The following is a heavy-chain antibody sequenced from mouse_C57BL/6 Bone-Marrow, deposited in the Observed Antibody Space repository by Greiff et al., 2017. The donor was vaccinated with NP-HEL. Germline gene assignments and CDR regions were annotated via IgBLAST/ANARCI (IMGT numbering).Heavy chain of an antibody. J-gene: IGHJ2*01. Sequence: QVQLQQSGAELARPGASVKLSCTASGYTFTSYGISWVKQRTGQGLEWIGKIYPGIGNTYYTAKFKGKATLTADKSSSTAYMELRSLTSEDTAVYFCARYYGSSYVLYFDYWGQGTTLTVSS. D-gene: IGHD1-1*01. V-gene: IGHV1-81*01. CDR2: IYPGIGNT. CDR1: GYTFTSYG. CDR3: ARYYGSSYVLYFDY.